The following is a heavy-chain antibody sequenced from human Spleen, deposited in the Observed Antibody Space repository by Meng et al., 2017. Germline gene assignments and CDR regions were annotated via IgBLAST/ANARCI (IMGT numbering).Heavy chain of an antibody. D-gene: IGHD4-11*01. J-gene: IGHJ4*02. CDR1: GGSFSDYY. CDR3: ARGPTTMAHDFDY. Sequence: QLQQWGAGLLKPSGPLALTCVVSGGSFSDYYWSWIRQPPGKGLEWIGEINHSGSTNYNPSLESRATISVDTSQNNLSLKLSSVTAADSAVYYCARGPTTMAHDFDYWGQGTLVTVSS. V-gene: IGHV4-34*01. CDR2: INHSGST.